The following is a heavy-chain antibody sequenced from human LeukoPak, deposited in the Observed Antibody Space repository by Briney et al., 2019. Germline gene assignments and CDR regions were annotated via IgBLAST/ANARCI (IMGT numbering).Heavy chain of an antibody. CDR2: INSDGSRT. V-gene: IGHV3-74*01. CDR1: GFTFSSYW. J-gene: IGHJ4*02. Sequence: GGSLRLSCAASGFTFSSYWMYCVRQAPGKGLVWVSRINSDGSRTNYADSVKGRFTISRDNAKNTLYLQMNSLRAEDTAVYYCARDKVYYGSGTYGYWGQGTLVTVSS. CDR3: ARDKVYYGSGTYGY. D-gene: IGHD3-10*01.